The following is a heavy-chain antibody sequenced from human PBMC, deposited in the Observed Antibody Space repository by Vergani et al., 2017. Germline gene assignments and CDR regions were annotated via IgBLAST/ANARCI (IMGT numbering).Heavy chain of an antibody. V-gene: IGHV3-48*04. CDR1: GFTFSSYS. D-gene: IGHD6-13*01. J-gene: IGHJ6*03. CDR2: ISSSSSTI. CDR3: ARGERRQQLVYCCYMDV. Sequence: EVQLVESGGGLVQPGGSLRLSCAASGFTFSSYSMNWVRQAPGKGLEWVSYISSSSSTIYYADSVKGRFTISRDNAKNSLYLQMNSLRAEDTAVYYCARGERRQQLVYCCYMDVWGKGTTVTVSS.